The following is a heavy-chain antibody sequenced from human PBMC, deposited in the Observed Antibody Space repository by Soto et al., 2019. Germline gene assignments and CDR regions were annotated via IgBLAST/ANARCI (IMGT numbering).Heavy chain of an antibody. V-gene: IGHV1-2*04. CDR1: GYTFTGHY. CDR3: ARASGIAVAEILDY. CDR2: INPNSGGT. D-gene: IGHD6-19*01. Sequence: ASVKVSCKASGYTFTGHYMHWVRQAPGQGLEWMGWINPNSGGTNYAQKFQGWVTMTRDTSISTAYMELSRLRSDDTAVYYCARASGIAVAEILDYWGQGTLVTVSS. J-gene: IGHJ4*02.